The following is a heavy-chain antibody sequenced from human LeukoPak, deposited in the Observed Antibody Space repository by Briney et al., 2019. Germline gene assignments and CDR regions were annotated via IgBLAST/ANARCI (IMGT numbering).Heavy chain of an antibody. V-gene: IGHV4-39*01. D-gene: IGHD1-26*01. J-gene: IGHJ4*02. Sequence: PSETLSLTCTVSGGSISSSSYYWGWIRQPPGKGLEWIGSIYYSGSTYFNPSLKGRVTISVDTSKNQFSLKLSSVTAADTAVYYCARRTVVGSTGFDYWGQGTLVTVS. CDR1: GGSISSSSYY. CDR3: ARRTVVGSTGFDY. CDR2: IYYSGST.